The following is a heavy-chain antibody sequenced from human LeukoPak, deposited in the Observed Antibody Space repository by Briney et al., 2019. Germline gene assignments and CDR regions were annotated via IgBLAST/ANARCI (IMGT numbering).Heavy chain of an antibody. CDR1: GFTFSSNY. J-gene: IGHJ3*02. V-gene: IGHV3-66*01. D-gene: IGHD1-26*01. CDR3: ARDSGSVGATDAFDI. CDR2: IYSGGST. Sequence: GGSLRLSCAASGFTFSSNYMSWVRQAPGKGLEWVSVIYSGGSTYYADSVKGRFTISRDNSKNTLYLQMNSLRAEDTAVYYCARDSGSVGATDAFDIWGQGTMVTVSS.